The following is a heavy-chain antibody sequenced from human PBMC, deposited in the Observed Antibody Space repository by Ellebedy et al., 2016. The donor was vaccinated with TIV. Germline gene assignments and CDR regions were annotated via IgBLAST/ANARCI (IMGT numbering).Heavy chain of an antibody. Sequence: GESLKISCAASGFSFRTYGMDWVRQAPGQGLEWVAVIWHDGFNKDYADSVKGRFTISRDKSKSTLYLEMNSLRADDTAVYYCARSPYTGYPDLGFDYWGQGSLVTVSS. CDR1: GFSFRTYG. CDR3: ARSPYTGYPDLGFDY. D-gene: IGHD2-2*02. V-gene: IGHV3-33*01. J-gene: IGHJ4*02. CDR2: IWHDGFNK.